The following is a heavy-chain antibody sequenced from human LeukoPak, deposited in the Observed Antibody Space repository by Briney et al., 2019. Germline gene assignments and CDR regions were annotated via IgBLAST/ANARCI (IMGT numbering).Heavy chain of an antibody. J-gene: IGHJ4*02. Sequence: SETLSLTCTVSGGSISNYYWSWIRQPPGKGLEFIGYIYSSGSANYNPSLKSRVTMSVDTSKKQFSLNLRSVTAADTAVYYCARHYGSGTYPLDYWGQGALVTVSS. CDR1: GGSISNYY. CDR3: ARHYGSGTYPLDY. V-gene: IGHV4-59*01. CDR2: IYSSGSA. D-gene: IGHD3-10*01.